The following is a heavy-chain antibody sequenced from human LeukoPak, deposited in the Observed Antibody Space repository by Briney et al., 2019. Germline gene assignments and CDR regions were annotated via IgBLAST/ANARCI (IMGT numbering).Heavy chain of an antibody. V-gene: IGHV1-2*02. CDR3: TTRLIRGDY. J-gene: IGHJ4*02. D-gene: IGHD3-10*01. CDR1: GYTFTDYGYY. CDR2: IDPNTGGT. Sequence: ASVRASCKASGYTFTDYGYYIHWVRQRPGQGLEWMGWIDPNTGGTKHAQTFQGRVTMTRDTSITTAFMDLSRLTSDDTAVYYCTTRLIRGDYCGQGTLVAVSS.